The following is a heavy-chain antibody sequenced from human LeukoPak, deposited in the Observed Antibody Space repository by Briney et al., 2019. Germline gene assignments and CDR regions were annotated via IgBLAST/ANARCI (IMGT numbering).Heavy chain of an antibody. CDR2: ISSSSSYI. Sequence: GGSLRLSCAASGFTFSRYGLNWVRQAPGKGLEWVSSISSSSSYIYYADSVKGRFTISRDNAKNSLYLQMNSLRAEDTAVYYCARVVEMATRVAGAFDIWGQGTMVTVSS. V-gene: IGHV3-21*01. CDR1: GFTFSRYG. CDR3: ARVVEMATRVAGAFDI. D-gene: IGHD6-19*01. J-gene: IGHJ3*02.